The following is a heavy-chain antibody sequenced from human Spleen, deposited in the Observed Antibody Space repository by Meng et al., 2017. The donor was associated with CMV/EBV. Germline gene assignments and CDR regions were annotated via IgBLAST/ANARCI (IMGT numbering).Heavy chain of an antibody. J-gene: IGHJ4*02. CDR1: GYIFTGYY. D-gene: IGHD3-3*01. CDR3: ARDPRDHYDFWGGYYVDY. CDR2: INPKSGGT. Sequence: ASVKVSCKASGYIFTGYYMHWVRQAPGQGLEWMGWINPKSGGTNYAQKFQRSVTLTRDTSIGTAYLELSSLRSDDTAVYYCARDPRDHYDFWGGYYVDYWGQGTLVTVSS. V-gene: IGHV1-2*02.